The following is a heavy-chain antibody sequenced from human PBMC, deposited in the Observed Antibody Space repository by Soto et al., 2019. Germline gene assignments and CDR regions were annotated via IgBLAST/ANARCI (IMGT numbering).Heavy chain of an antibody. V-gene: IGHV3-11*01. J-gene: IGHJ4*02. Sequence: QVQLVESGGGLVKPGGSLRLSCAASGFTCSDYYMSWIRQAPGKGLEWVSYISSSGSTIYYADSVKGRFTMSRNNAKKSLYRQMNSLRAEDTAVYYCARGYIAAAGAPIDFWGKGTLVTVSS. D-gene: IGHD6-13*01. CDR2: ISSSGSTI. CDR1: GFTCSDYY. CDR3: ARGYIAAAGAPIDF.